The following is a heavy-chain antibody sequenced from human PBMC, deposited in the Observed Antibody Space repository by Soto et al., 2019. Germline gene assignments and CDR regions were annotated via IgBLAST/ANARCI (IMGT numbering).Heavy chain of an antibody. V-gene: IGHV1-3*01. CDR1: GYTFTNYA. CDR2: VNPSNGLT. CDR3: ARRLPAFDV. J-gene: IGHJ3*01. Sequence: GASVNVSCKSSGYTFTNYALHWVRQAPGHGLEWMGWVNPSNGLTRYSENFQGRLSLTRDTSANTSYMELSSLRRDDTAVYYCARRLPAFDVWGQGTRVTVSS.